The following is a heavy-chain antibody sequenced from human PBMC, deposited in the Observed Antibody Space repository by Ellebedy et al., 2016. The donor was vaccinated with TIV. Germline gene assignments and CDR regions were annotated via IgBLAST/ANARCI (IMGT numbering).Heavy chain of an antibody. CDR3: TTENWYRFES. CDR2: ISYSDGST. Sequence: GGSLRLXXAGSGFIISSYAMSWVRQAPGKGLEWVSTISYSDGSTYYADSVKGRFSISRDNSKRTLYLHMNSLRVEDTAVYYCTTENWYRFESWGQGTLVTVSS. J-gene: IGHJ4*02. D-gene: IGHD6-13*01. CDR1: GFIISSYA. V-gene: IGHV3-23*01.